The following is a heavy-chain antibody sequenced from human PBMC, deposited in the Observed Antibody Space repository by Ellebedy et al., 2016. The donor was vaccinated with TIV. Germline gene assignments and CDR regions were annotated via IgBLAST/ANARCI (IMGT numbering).Heavy chain of an antibody. D-gene: IGHD2-15*01. CDR1: GYTFTSYY. CDR2: INPNDDTK. V-gene: IGHV1-46*01. Sequence: AASVKVSCKASGYTFTSYYMHWVRQAPGQGLEWMGIINPNDDTKYYTQNFQGRVTVTRDTSTSTVYMELRSLRSEDTAVYYCARERDSRHSIGAILEYWGQGTLVTVSS. J-gene: IGHJ4*02. CDR3: ARERDSRHSIGAILEY.